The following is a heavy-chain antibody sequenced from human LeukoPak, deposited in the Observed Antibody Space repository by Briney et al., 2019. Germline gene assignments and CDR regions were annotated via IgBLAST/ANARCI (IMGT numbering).Heavy chain of an antibody. V-gene: IGHV4-34*01. CDR1: GGSFSGYY. D-gene: IGHD3-22*01. Sequence: SETLSLTCAVYGGSFSGYYWSWIRQPPGKGLEWIGEINHSGSTNYNPSLKSRVTISVDTSKNQFSLKLSSVTAADTAVYYCARVSRYYYDSSGYYPGGNYFDYWGQGTLVTVSS. CDR2: INHSGST. J-gene: IGHJ4*02. CDR3: ARVSRYYYDSSGYYPGGNYFDY.